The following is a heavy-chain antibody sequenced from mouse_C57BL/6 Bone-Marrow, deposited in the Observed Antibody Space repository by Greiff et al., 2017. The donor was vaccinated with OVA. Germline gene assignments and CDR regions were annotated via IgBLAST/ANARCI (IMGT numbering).Heavy chain of an antibody. J-gene: IGHJ4*01. CDR2: IDPETGGT. CDR1: GYTFTDYE. D-gene: IGHD1-1*01. Sequence: VKLQESGAELVRPGASVTLSCKASGYTFTDYEMHWVKQTPVHGLEWIGAIDPETGGTAYNQKFKGKAILTADKSSSTAYMELRSLTSEDSAVYYCTITTEQGAMDYWGQGTSVTVSS. V-gene: IGHV1-15*01. CDR3: TITTEQGAMDY.